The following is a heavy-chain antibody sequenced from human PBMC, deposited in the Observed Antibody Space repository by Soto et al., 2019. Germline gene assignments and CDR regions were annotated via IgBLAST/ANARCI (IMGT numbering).Heavy chain of an antibody. CDR1: GGTFSSYA. V-gene: IGHV1-69*01. D-gene: IGHD5-18*01. CDR2: IIPIFGTA. J-gene: IGHJ5*02. CDR3: ARRLGGYSYGYCWFDP. Sequence: QVQLVQSGAEVKKPGSSVKVSCKASGGTFSSYAISWVRQAPGQGLEWMGGIIPIFGTANYAQKFQGRVTITADESTSTAYMGLSSLRSEDTAVYYCARRLGGYSYGYCWFDPWGQGTLVTVSS.